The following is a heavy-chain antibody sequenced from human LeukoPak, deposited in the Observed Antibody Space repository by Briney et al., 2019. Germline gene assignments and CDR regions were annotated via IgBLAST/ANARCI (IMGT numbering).Heavy chain of an antibody. V-gene: IGHV3-74*01. Sequence: GGSLRLSCAASGFTFSSNWMHWVRQAPGKGLVWVSRSNEDGSTTNYADSVKGRFTISRDNSKDTLFLQMHSLRPGDTAVYYCVREDTPATANYWGQGTLVTISS. CDR3: VREDTPATANY. J-gene: IGHJ4*02. D-gene: IGHD2-21*02. CDR1: GFTFSSNW. CDR2: SNEDGSTT.